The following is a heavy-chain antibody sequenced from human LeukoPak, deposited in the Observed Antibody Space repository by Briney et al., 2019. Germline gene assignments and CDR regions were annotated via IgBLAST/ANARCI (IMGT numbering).Heavy chain of an antibody. V-gene: IGHV4-59*12. CDR1: GGSLSSYY. Sequence: SETLSLTCTVSGGSLSSYYWNWIRQPPGKGLEWIGYIYYTGSTNYNPSVMSRVTMSVDRSKNQFSLKLSSVTAADTAVYYCARLLWFGELSPPDGMDVWGQGTTVTVSS. CDR3: ARLLWFGELSPPDGMDV. J-gene: IGHJ6*02. D-gene: IGHD3-10*01. CDR2: IYYTGST.